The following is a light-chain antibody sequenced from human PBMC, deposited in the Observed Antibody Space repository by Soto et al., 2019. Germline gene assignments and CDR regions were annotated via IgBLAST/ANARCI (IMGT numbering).Light chain of an antibody. V-gene: IGKV3-20*01. Sequence: EIVLTQSPGTLSLSPGDRATLSCRASQSVSSSDLAWYQQKPGQAPRLLIYGASTRATGIPDRFSGSGSGTDFPLTISILEPEDFAVYYCQQYGGSPLYTFGPGTKLEIK. CDR1: QSVSSSD. CDR2: GAS. J-gene: IGKJ2*01. CDR3: QQYGGSPLYT.